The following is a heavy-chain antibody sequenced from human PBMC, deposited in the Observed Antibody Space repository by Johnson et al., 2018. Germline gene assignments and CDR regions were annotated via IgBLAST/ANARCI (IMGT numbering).Heavy chain of an antibody. CDR1: GFTFFPYI. V-gene: IGHV3-30*18. Sequence: VQLVETGGGVVQPGRSXRLSCAASGFTFFPYIMHWVRQAPGKGLEWFSFISYDGGNKYCADSMKGRFTISRDNAKISLYRQWHSLRAEDTALYYCAKDIGGYDWGFRAFDIWGQGTMVTVSS. CDR2: ISYDGGNK. D-gene: IGHD5-12*01. J-gene: IGHJ3*02. CDR3: AKDIGGYDWGFRAFDI.